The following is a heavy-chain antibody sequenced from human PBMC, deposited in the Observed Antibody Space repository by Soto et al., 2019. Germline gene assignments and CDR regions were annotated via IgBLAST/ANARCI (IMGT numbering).Heavy chain of an antibody. CDR1: GGSISGSY. V-gene: IGHV4-59*01. CDR2: VYYTGST. D-gene: IGHD6-19*01. CDR3: ARSVAVPGAHIDY. J-gene: IGHJ4*02. Sequence: TLSLTCSVSGGSISGSYWSWIRQSPGKGLEWLGYVYYTGSTNYSPSLRSRVSISVDTSKNEFSLRLSSVTAADTAMYFCARSVAVPGAHIDYWGQGTQVTVSS.